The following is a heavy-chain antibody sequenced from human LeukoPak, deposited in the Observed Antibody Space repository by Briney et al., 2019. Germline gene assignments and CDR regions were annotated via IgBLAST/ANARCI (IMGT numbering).Heavy chain of an antibody. J-gene: IGHJ4*02. CDR2: IDWDDDK. CDR1: GFSLSTSGMC. V-gene: IGHV2-70*01. D-gene: IGHD1-26*01. Sequence: SGPALVKPTQTLTLTCTFSGFSLSTSGMCVSWIRQPPGKALEWLALIDWDDDKYYSTSLKTRLTISKDTSKNQVVLTMTSMDPVDTATYYCARTSTGSGSYFFDYWGQGTLVTVSS. CDR3: ARTSTGSGSYFFDY.